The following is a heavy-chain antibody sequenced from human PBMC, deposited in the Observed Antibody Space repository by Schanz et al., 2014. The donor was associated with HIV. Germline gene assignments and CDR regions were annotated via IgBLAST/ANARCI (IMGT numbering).Heavy chain of an antibody. CDR3: ARDYYYSIDV. CDR2: ITWNSRSI. CDR1: GFTFDDYA. Sequence: EVQLVESGGGLVQPGRSLRLSCAASGFTFDDYAMHWVRQAPGKGLEWVSGITWNSRSIGYADSVKGRFTISRDNAKNTLYLQMHSLRVEDTAVYFCARDYYYSIDVWGQGTTVIVSS. J-gene: IGHJ6*02. V-gene: IGHV3-9*01.